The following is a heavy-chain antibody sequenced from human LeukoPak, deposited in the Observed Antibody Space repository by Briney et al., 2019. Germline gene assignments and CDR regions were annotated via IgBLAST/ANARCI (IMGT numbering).Heavy chain of an antibody. CDR2: INPSGGST. CDR3: ARVSGYDFWSGYSPYFDY. D-gene: IGHD3-3*01. J-gene: IGHJ4*02. V-gene: IGHV1-46*01. Sequence: GASVKVSCKASGHTFTSYYMHWVRQAPGQRLEWMEIINPSGGSTSYAQKFQGRVTMTRDMSTSTVYMELSSLRSEDTAVYYCARVSGYDFWSGYSPYFDYWGQGTLVTVSS. CDR1: GHTFTSYY.